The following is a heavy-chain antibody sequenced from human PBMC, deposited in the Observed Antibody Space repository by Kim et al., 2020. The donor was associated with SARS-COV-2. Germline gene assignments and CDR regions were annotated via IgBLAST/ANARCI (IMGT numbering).Heavy chain of an antibody. D-gene: IGHD3-3*01. CDR1: GGSISSGGYY. CDR2: IYYSGRP. V-gene: IGHV4-31*03. CDR3: ARARRTIFGAVAGGMDV. J-gene: IGHJ6*02. Sequence: SETLSLTCTVSGGSISSGGYYWSWIRQHPGKGLEGIGYIYYSGRPYYNPSLKSRVTISVDTSKNQFSLKLSSVTAADTAVYYCARARRTIFGAVAGGMDVWGQGTTVTVSS.